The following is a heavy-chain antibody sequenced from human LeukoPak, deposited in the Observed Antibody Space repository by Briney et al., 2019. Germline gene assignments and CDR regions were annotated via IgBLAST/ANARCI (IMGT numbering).Heavy chain of an antibody. D-gene: IGHD3-22*01. CDR2: ISSSSSYI. Sequence: GGSLRLSCAASGFTFSSYSMNWVRQVPGKGLEWVSSISSSSSYIYYADSVKGRFTISRDNAKNSLYLQMNSLRAEDTAVYYCARVDSSGYYHLFMDVWGKGTTVTISS. J-gene: IGHJ6*03. CDR3: ARVDSSGYYHLFMDV. V-gene: IGHV3-21*01. CDR1: GFTFSSYS.